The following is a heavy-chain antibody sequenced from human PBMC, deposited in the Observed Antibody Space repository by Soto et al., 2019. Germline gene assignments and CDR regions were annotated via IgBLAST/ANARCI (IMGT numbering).Heavy chain of an antibody. J-gene: IGHJ4*02. CDR2: IYYSGST. V-gene: IGHV4-59*08. CDR1: GGSISSYY. CDR3: ARNYGPGYTFDY. Sequence: SETLSLTCIVSGGSISSYYWSWIRQPPGKGLEWIGYIYYSGSTNYNPSLKSRVTISVDTSKNQFSLKLSSLTAADTAVYYCARNYGPGYTFDYWGQGTLVTVSS. D-gene: IGHD3-10*01.